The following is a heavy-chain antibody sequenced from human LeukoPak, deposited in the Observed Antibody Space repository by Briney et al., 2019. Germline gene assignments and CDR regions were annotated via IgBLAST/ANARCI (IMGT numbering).Heavy chain of an antibody. V-gene: IGHV1-18*01. J-gene: IGHJ5*02. Sequence: ASVKVSCKTSGYTFTTYGISWVRQAPGQGLEWMGWISAYNGNTNYAQKFQGRVTMTKDLSTSTVYMELSSLRSEDTAVYYCARETGYNSGWYSFDPWGQGTLVTVSS. CDR3: ARETGYNSGWYSFDP. CDR2: ISAYNGNT. CDR1: GYTFTTYG. D-gene: IGHD6-19*01.